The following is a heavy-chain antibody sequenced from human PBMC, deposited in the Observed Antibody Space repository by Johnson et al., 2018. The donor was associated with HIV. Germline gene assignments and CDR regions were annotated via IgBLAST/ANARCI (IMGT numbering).Heavy chain of an antibody. V-gene: IGHV3-30*14. CDR3: ARVSRLGDIAVLSDAFDT. J-gene: IGHJ3*02. D-gene: IGHD6-19*01. CDR1: GFTFSSYA. Sequence: QVQLLESGGGVVQPGRSLRLSCAASGFTFSSYAMHWVRQAPGKGLEWVAVISYDGSNKYYADSVKGRFTISRDNSKNTLYLQMNSLRVEDTALYYCARVSRLGDIAVLSDAFDTWGQGTMVTVSS. CDR2: ISYDGSNK.